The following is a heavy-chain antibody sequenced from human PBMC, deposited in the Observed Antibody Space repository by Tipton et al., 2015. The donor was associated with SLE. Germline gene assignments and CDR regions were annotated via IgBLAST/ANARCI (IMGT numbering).Heavy chain of an antibody. CDR3: AREHSSSWLRGFDY. Sequence: TLSLTCTVSGDSITSHSWSWIRQPPGKGLEFIGFFYYTGSTNYNPSLKSRVTISVDTSKNQFSLKLSSVTAADTAVYYCAREHSSSWLRGFDYWGQGTLVTVSS. CDR1: GDSITSHS. D-gene: IGHD6-13*01. V-gene: IGHV4-59*11. CDR2: FYYTGST. J-gene: IGHJ4*02.